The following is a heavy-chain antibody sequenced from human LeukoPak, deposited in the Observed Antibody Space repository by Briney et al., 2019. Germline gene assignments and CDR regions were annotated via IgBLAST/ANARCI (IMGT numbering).Heavy chain of an antibody. D-gene: IGHD5-18*01. J-gene: IGHJ4*02. CDR1: GGSISSGDYY. CDR2: IYYSGST. CDR3: ARDPRSYGKYYFDY. Sequence: PSQTLSLTCTVSGGSISSGDYYWNWLRQPPGKGLEWIGYIYYSGSTYYNPSLKSRVTISLDTYKNQFSLKLSSVTAADTAVYYCARDPRSYGKYYFDYWGQGTLVTVSS. V-gene: IGHV4-30-4*01.